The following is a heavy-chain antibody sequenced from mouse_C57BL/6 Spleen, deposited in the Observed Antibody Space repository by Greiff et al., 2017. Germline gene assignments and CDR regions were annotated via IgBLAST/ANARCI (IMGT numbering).Heavy chain of an antibody. CDR1: GFTFSSYG. CDR3: ARHPYYFDY. J-gene: IGHJ2*01. Sequence: EVKLVESGGDLVKPGGSLKLSCAASGFTFSSYGMSWVRQTPDKRLEWVATISSGGSYTYYPDSVKGRFTISRDNAKNTLYLQMSILKSEDTAMYYCARHPYYFDYWGQGTTLTVSS. CDR2: ISSGGSYT. V-gene: IGHV5-6*01.